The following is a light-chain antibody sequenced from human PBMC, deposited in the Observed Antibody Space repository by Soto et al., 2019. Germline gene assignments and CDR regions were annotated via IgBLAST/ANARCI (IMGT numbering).Light chain of an antibody. Sequence: QSVLTQPASVSGPPGQSITISCTGTNSDVGAYNYVSWYQQHSGKAPKLMIYEVSNRPSGVSNRFSGSKSGNTASLTISGLQAEDEADYYCSSYISSSTLVFGTGTKVTVL. CDR2: EVS. CDR1: NSDVGAYNY. CDR3: SSYISSSTLV. V-gene: IGLV2-14*01. J-gene: IGLJ1*01.